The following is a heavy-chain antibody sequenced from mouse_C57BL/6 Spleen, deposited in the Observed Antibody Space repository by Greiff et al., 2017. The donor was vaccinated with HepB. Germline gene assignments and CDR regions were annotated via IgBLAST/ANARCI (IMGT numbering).Heavy chain of an antibody. Sequence: EVQLQQSGPELVKPGASVKIPCKASGYTFTDYNMDWVKQSHGKSLEWIGDINPNNGGTIYNQKFKGKATLTVDMSSSTAYMELRSLTSEDTAVYYCAMGLRAWFAYWGQGTLVTVSA. CDR1: GYTFTDYN. J-gene: IGHJ3*01. D-gene: IGHD2-4*01. CDR3: AMGLRAWFAY. CDR2: INPNNGGT. V-gene: IGHV1-18*01.